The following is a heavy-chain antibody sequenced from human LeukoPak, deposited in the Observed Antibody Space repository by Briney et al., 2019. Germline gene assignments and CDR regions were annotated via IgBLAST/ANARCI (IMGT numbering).Heavy chain of an antibody. CDR1: GGSISSSSYY. D-gene: IGHD7-27*01. Sequence: SETLSLTCTVSGGSISSSSYYWGWIRQPPGKGLEWIGSIYYSGSTYYNPSLKSRVTISVDTSKNQFSLKLSSVTAADTAVYYCARLDDWGSGTYYFDYWGQGTLVTVSS. V-gene: IGHV4-39*01. CDR3: ARLDDWGSGTYYFDY. J-gene: IGHJ4*02. CDR2: IYYSGST.